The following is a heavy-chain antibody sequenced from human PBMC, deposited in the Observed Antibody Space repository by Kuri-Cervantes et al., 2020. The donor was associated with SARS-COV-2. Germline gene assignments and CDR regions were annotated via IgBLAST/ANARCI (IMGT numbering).Heavy chain of an antibody. CDR1: GFLFSASA. CDR3: MTLIDY. CDR2: VRGKANNYST. J-gene: IGHJ4*02. V-gene: IGHV3-73*01. Sequence: GGSLRLSCEVSGFLFSASAIHWVRQASGKGLEWVGRVRGKANNYSTAYAASVKVRITISRDDSKNMAYLQMNSLKTEDTAGYYCMTLIDYWGQGTLVTVSS.